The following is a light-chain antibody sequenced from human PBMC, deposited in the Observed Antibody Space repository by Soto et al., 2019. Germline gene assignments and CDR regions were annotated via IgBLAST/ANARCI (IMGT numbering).Light chain of an antibody. CDR3: AAWDDSLRDV. V-gene: IGLV1-47*01. CDR1: SSNIGSNY. Sequence: QSVLPQPPSASGTPGQRATISCSGSSSNIGSNYVYWYQQLPGTAPKLLIYRNNQRPSGVPDRFSGSKSGTSASLAISGLRSEDEADYYCAAWDDSLRDVFGTGTKVTVL. J-gene: IGLJ1*01. CDR2: RNN.